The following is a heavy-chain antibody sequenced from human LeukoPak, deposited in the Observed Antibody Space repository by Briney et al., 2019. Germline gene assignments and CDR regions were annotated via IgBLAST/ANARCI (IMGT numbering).Heavy chain of an antibody. CDR2: ISSSSSYI. D-gene: IGHD5-12*01. CDR3: ARVAYSGYDFGSDY. CDR1: GFTFSSSE. Sequence: PGGSLRLSCAASGFTFSSSEMNWVRQAPGKGLEWVSSISSSSSYIYYADSVKGRFTISRDNAKNSLYLQMNSLRAEDTAVYYCARVAYSGYDFGSDYWGQGTLVTVSS. V-gene: IGHV3-21*01. J-gene: IGHJ4*02.